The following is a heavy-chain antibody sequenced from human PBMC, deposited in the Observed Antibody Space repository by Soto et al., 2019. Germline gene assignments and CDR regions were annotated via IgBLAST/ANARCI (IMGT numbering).Heavy chain of an antibody. CDR1: GGSFSGYY. D-gene: IGHD2-2*01. CDR2: INHSGNT. V-gene: IGHV4-34*01. J-gene: IGHJ6*03. CDR3: ARHRGTTSQYYYYMDV. Sequence: ETLSLTCAVFGGSFSGYYWSWIRQPPGKGLEWIGVINHSGNTNYNPSLKSRVTISVDTSKNQFSLNLSSVTAADTAVYYCARHRGTTSQYYYYMDVWGKGTTVTVSS.